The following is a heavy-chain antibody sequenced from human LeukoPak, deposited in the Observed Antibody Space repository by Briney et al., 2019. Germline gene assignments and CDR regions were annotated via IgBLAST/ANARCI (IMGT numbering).Heavy chain of an antibody. D-gene: IGHD3-22*01. CDR1: GGSISSYY. CDR2: IYTSGST. CDR3: ARDWIIYYVSSDRYYYGMDV. J-gene: IGHJ6*02. Sequence: PSETLSLTCTVSGGSISSYYWSWIRQPAGQGLEWIERIYTSGSTKYNPSLKSRVTMSVDTSKNQFSLKLSSVTAADTAVYYCARDWIIYYVSSDRYYYGMDVWGQGTTVTVSS. V-gene: IGHV4-4*07.